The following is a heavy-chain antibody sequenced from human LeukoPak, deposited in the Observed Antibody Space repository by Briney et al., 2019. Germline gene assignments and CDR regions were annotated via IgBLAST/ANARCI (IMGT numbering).Heavy chain of an antibody. V-gene: IGHV3-48*02. Sequence: PGGSLRLSCAASGFTFSSYRMNWVRQAPGKGLEWVSSISSSGSTKYHADSVKGRSTISRDNAKNSLYLQMNSLTDEDTAVYYCTRGDYGYFDSWGQGTLVTVSS. CDR3: TRGDYGYFDS. D-gene: IGHD4-17*01. J-gene: IGHJ4*02. CDR1: GFTFSSYR. CDR2: ISSSGSTK.